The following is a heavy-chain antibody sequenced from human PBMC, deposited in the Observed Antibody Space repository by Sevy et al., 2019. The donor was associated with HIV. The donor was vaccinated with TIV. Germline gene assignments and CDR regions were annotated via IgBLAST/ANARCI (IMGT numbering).Heavy chain of an antibody. V-gene: IGHV3-48*02. CDR1: GFTFNVYD. Sequence: LSLTCAASGFTFNVYDMNWVRQAPGKGLEWVSHITSSNSARYYADSVKGGFTISRDNAKNSLYLQMNSLRDENTVVYYCATNKNYYDISGRTPPPFQHWGQGTLVTVSS. J-gene: IGHJ1*01. CDR2: ITSSNSAR. D-gene: IGHD3-22*01. CDR3: ATNKNYYDISGRTPPPFQH.